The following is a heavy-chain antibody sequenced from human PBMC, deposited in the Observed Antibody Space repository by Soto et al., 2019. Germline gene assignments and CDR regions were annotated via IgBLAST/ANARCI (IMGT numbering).Heavy chain of an antibody. CDR1: GYTFTSYG. J-gene: IGHJ4*02. CDR3: ARDVGYGLIDG. Sequence: QVQLVQSGGEVKKPGASVKVSCKASGYTFTSYGISWVRQAPGQGLEWMGWINAYAQKVQGRVTMTTDTSTSTAYMELRSLRSDDTAVYYCARDVGYGLIDGWGQGTLVTVSS. D-gene: IGHD5-18*01. V-gene: IGHV1-18*01. CDR2: INA.